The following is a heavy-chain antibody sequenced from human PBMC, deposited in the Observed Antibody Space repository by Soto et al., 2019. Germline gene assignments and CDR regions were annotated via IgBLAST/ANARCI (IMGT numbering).Heavy chain of an antibody. CDR3: AREWSTSGDLDY. Sequence: ESGGGVVQPGRSLRLSCGASVFTFSSNSIQWVRQAPGKGLEWVAVISYDGSIKYYADSVKGRFTISRDNSKNTAYLQMNSLRAEDTAVFYCAREWSTSGDLDYWGQGTLVIVSS. J-gene: IGHJ4*02. V-gene: IGHV3-30-3*01. D-gene: IGHD3-10*01. CDR1: VFTFSSNS. CDR2: ISYDGSIK.